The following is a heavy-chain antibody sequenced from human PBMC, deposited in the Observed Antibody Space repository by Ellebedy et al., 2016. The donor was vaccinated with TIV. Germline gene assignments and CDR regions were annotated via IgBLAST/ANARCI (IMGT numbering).Heavy chain of an antibody. V-gene: IGHV3-74*01. CDR3: VSYGGRWWELSREGTGYFQH. Sequence: PGGSLRLSCAPSGLTFSRYWMHWVRQAPGKGLVWVSRINSDGSSTSYADSVKGRFTISRDNAKNTLYLQMNRLRAEDTAVYYCVSYGGRWWELSREGTGYFQHWGQGTLVTVSS. CDR1: GLTFSRYW. CDR2: INSDGSST. J-gene: IGHJ1*01. D-gene: IGHD1-26*01.